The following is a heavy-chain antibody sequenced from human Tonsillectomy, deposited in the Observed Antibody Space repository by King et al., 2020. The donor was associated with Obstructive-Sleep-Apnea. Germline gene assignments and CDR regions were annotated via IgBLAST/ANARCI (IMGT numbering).Heavy chain of an antibody. V-gene: IGHV3-15*01. J-gene: IGHJ6*02. CDR3: TTDDCSSTSCPGPYYYYGMDV. CDR2: IKSKTDGGTT. Sequence: VQLVESGGGLVKPGGSLRLACAASGFTFSNAWMNWVRQAPGKVLDWVGRIKSKTDGGTTYSAAPGKGRLTNSRDDSKNTLDLQMNSLKTEDTAVYYCTTDDCSSTSCPGPYYYYGMDVWGQGTTVTVSS. D-gene: IGHD2-2*01. CDR1: GFTFSNAW.